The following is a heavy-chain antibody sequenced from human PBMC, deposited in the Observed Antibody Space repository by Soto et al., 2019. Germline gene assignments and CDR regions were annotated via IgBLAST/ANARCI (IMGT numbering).Heavy chain of an antibody. D-gene: IGHD4-17*01. CDR1: GFTFSSYA. CDR2: ISGSGGST. CDR3: AKGSGYGGNPGVGDH. J-gene: IGHJ4*02. V-gene: IGHV3-23*01. Sequence: GSLRLSCAASGFTFSSYAMSWVRQAPGRGLEWVSAISGSGGSTYYADSVKGRFTISRDNSKNTLYLQMNSLRAEDTAVYYCAKGSGYGGNPGVGDHRGQGTLVTVSS.